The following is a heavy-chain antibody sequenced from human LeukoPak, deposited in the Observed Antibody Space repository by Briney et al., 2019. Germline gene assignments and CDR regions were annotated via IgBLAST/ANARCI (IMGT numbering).Heavy chain of an antibody. CDR1: GGSFSSYY. Sequence: SETLSLTCAVYGGSFSSYYWSWIRQPPGKGLEWIGEINHSGSTNYNPSLKSRVTISVDTSKNQFSLKLSSVTAADTAVYYCARGYCSSTSCYINWFDPWGQGTLVTVSS. D-gene: IGHD2-2*01. J-gene: IGHJ5*02. CDR3: ARGYCSSTSCYINWFDP. V-gene: IGHV4-34*01. CDR2: INHSGST.